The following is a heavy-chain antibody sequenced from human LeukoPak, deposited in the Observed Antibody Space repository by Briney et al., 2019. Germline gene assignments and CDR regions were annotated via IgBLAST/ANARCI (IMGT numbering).Heavy chain of an antibody. J-gene: IGHJ4*02. CDR2: INHSGST. CDR1: GGSISGYY. D-gene: IGHD6-19*01. V-gene: IGHV4-34*01. CDR3: ARSPSYSSGWTPYYFDY. Sequence: SETLSLTCTVSGGSISGYYWSWIRQPPGKGLEWIGEINHSGSTNYNPSLKSRVTISVDTSKNQFSLKLSSVTAADTAVYYCARSPSYSSGWTPYYFDYWGQGTLVTVSS.